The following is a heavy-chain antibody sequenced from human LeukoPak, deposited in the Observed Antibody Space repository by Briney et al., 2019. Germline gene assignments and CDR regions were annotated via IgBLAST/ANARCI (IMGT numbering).Heavy chain of an antibody. D-gene: IGHD2-15*01. CDR3: AKQKLDSGSGHYYFDY. J-gene: IGHJ4*02. V-gene: IGHV4-4*02. CDR1: GGSISSSNW. CDR2: IHYSGTT. Sequence: SETLSLTCAVSGGSISSSNWWSWVRQPPGKGLEWIGYIHYSGTTRYNPSLESRTSISVDMSKNQFSLRLSSVAAADTATYYCAKQKLDSGSGHYYFDYWGQGTLVTVSS.